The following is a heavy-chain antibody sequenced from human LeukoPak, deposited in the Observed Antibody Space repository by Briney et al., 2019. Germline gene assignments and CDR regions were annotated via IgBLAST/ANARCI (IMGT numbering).Heavy chain of an antibody. CDR1: NGSISSYH. D-gene: IGHD1-26*01. CDR2: ILTSGTT. CDR3: ARLRVSGSYLYYFDY. J-gene: IGHJ4*02. V-gene: IGHV4-4*09. Sequence: SETLSLTCTVSNGSISSYHWSWVRQPPGKGLEWIGYILTSGTTNYNPSLKSRLTISVDTSKNQFTLKLSSVTAADTAVYYCARLRVSGSYLYYFDYSGQGTLVTVSS.